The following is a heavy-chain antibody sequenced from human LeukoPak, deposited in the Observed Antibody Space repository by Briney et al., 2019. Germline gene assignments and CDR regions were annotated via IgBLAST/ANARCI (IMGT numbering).Heavy chain of an antibody. CDR3: AKFDYGDY. CDR1: GGTFSSYA. J-gene: IGHJ4*02. D-gene: IGHD3-16*01. CDR2: VIPIFGTA. V-gene: IGHV1-69*13. Sequence: GASVKVSCKASGGTFSSYAISWVRQAPGQGLEWMGGVIPIFGTANYAQKFQGRVTITADESTSTAYMELSSLRAEDTAVYHCAKFDYGDYWGQGTLVTVSS.